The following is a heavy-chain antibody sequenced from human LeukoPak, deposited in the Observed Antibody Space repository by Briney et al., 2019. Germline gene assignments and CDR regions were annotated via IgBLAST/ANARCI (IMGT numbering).Heavy chain of an antibody. CDR1: GYTFTSYD. CDR2: MNPNSGNT. J-gene: IGHJ6*03. Sequence: ASVKVSCKASGYTFTSYDINRVRQATGQGLEWMGWMNPNSGNTGYAQKFQGRVTMTRNTSISTAYMELSSLRSEDTAVYYCARQYYDFWSGYYGYYYYYMDVWGKGTTVTVSS. CDR3: ARQYYDFWSGYYGYYYYYMDV. D-gene: IGHD3-3*01. V-gene: IGHV1-8*01.